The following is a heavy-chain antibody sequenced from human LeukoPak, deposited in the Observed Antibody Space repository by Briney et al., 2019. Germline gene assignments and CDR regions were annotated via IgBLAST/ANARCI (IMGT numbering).Heavy chain of an antibody. Sequence: ASETLSLTCIVSGGSLNSPNYYWGWIRQPPGKGLEWIGTIYYTGTTYYNPSLKSRLTISVDTSKNQFSLKLTSVTAADTAVYYCARHDYYGLLNWFDPWGQGTLITVSS. V-gene: IGHV4-39*01. CDR1: GGSLNSPNYY. CDR3: ARHDYYGLLNWFDP. CDR2: IYYTGTT. J-gene: IGHJ5*02. D-gene: IGHD3-10*01.